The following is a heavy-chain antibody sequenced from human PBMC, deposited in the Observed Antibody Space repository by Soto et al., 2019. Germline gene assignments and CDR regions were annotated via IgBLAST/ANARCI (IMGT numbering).Heavy chain of an antibody. CDR2: MKPNSGNT. V-gene: IGHV1-8*01. Sequence: QVQLVQSGAEVKKPGASVKVSCKASGYTFTSYDINWVRQATGQGLEWMGWMKPNSGNTGYAQKFQGRVTMTRNTSISTAYMELSSLRSEDTAVYDCARGTIFTMIDDYWGQGTLVTVSS. J-gene: IGHJ4*02. D-gene: IGHD3-22*01. CDR1: GYTFTSYD. CDR3: ARGTIFTMIDDY.